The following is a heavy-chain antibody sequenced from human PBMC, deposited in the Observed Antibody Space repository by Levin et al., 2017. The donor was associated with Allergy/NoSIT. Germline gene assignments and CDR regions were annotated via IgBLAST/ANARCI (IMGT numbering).Heavy chain of an antibody. CDR2: IYYSGTT. J-gene: IGHJ5*02. V-gene: IGHV4-39*01. Sequence: SQTLSLTCTISGGSISSIYYWAWVRQSPGKGLEWIASIYYSGTTYYNPSLKSRVTISVDTSKNQFSLRLTSVTAPDTSIYYCVRHLGPGLAPAGTHWFDPWGQGTPVTVSS. D-gene: IGHD6-13*01. CDR1: GGSISSIYY. CDR3: VRHLGPGLAPAGTHWFDP.